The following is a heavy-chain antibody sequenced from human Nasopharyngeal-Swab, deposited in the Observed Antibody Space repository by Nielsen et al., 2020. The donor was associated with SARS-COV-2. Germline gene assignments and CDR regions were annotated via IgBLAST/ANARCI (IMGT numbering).Heavy chain of an antibody. CDR3: ARGGDPREVVAATDCFDP. CDR2: INPGGGSA. V-gene: IGHV1-46*01. Sequence: ASVKVSCKASGYTFTRYYIHWVRQAPGQGLEWMGIINPGGGSARYSQNFQGRVTMTRDTSTTTVYMELSSLRSEDTAVYYCARGGDPREVVAATDCFDPWGQGTRVNVSS. CDR1: GYTFTRYY. D-gene: IGHD2-15*01. J-gene: IGHJ5*02.